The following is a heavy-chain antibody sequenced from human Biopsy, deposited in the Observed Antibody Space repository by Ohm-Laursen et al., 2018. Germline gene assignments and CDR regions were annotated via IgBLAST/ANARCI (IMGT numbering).Heavy chain of an antibody. CDR1: GGSISSSTYY. J-gene: IGHJ5*02. D-gene: IGHD3-3*01. CDR3: AKGDGLWSGHSNWFDP. CDR2: IHHSGNT. Sequence: SDTLSLTCTVSGGSISSSTYYWVWIRQSPGRGLEWIGSIHHSGNTYYNPSLKSRVTISVDASKDQFSLKVNSVTAADTAVYYCAKGDGLWSGHSNWFDPWGQGTLVTVSS. V-gene: IGHV4-39*07.